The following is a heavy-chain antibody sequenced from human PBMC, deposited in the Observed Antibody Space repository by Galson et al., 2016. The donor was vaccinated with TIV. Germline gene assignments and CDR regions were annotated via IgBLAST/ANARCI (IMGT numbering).Heavy chain of an antibody. J-gene: IGHJ3*02. CDR3: AHRQRMMGAFDI. CDR2: IYGDDDE. V-gene: IGHV2-5*02. D-gene: IGHD2-15*01. CDR1: GFSLTTTEVG. Sequence: PALVKPTQTLTLTCTFSGFSLTTTEVGVGWIRQPPGKALEWLALIYGDDDERYRPTLKTRLTITKDTSKNHVVLTMTNMDPVDTGTYYCAHRQRMMGAFDIWGQGTMVTVSS.